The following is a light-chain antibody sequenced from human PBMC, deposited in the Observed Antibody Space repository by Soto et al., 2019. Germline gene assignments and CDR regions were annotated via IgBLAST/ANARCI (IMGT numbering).Light chain of an antibody. Sequence: EIVKTQSPATLSVSPGDRATLSCRASQSVRSNLAWYQQRPGQAPRLLMSGASTRATGVPARFSANGSGTEFTLTIGSLQSEDFAVYYCQQYNNWPYTFGQGTKLEIK. CDR3: QQYNNWPYT. V-gene: IGKV3-15*01. J-gene: IGKJ2*01. CDR2: GAS. CDR1: QSVRSN.